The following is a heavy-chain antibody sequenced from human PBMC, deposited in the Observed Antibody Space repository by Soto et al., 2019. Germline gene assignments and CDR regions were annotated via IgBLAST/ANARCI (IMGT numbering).Heavy chain of an antibody. V-gene: IGHV3-33*01. D-gene: IGHD4-17*01. CDR3: ARDSTVTTWPDALDI. Sequence: QVQLVESGGGVVQPGRSLRLSCAASGFTFSSYGMHWVRQAPGKGLEWVAVIWYDGSNKYYADSVKGRFTISRDNSKNTLYLQMKSLRAEDTAVYYCARDSTVTTWPDALDIWGQGTMVTVSS. J-gene: IGHJ3*02. CDR2: IWYDGSNK. CDR1: GFTFSSYG.